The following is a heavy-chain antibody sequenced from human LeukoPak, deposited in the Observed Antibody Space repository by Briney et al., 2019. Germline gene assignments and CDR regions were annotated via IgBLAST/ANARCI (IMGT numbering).Heavy chain of an antibody. CDR2: INHSGST. Sequence: SETLSLTCAVYGGSFSDYYWSWIRQPPGKGLEWIGKINHSGSTNYNPSLKSRVTISVDTSKNQFSLKLSSVTAADTAVYYCAGLNCSGGSCYGWFDPWGQGTLVTVSS. V-gene: IGHV4-34*01. CDR1: GGSFSDYY. CDR3: AGLNCSGGSCYGWFDP. J-gene: IGHJ5*02. D-gene: IGHD2-15*01.